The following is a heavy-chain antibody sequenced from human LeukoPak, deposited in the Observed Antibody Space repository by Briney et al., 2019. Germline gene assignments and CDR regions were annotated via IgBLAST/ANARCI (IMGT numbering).Heavy chain of an antibody. Sequence: SETLSLTCAVSGGSISSGGYSWSWIRQPPGKGLEWIGYIYYSESTQYNPSLKSRVTISLDTSKNQFSLKLSSVTAADTAVYYCARLGYSYGAFDYWGPGTLVTVSS. CDR2: IYYSEST. J-gene: IGHJ4*02. V-gene: IGHV4-30-4*07. CDR3: ARLGYSYGAFDY. D-gene: IGHD5-18*01. CDR1: GGSISSGGYS.